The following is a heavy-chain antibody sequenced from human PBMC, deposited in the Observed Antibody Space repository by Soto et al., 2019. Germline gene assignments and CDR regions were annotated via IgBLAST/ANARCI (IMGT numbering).Heavy chain of an antibody. CDR2: IKSKTDGGTA. CDR1: GFTFSNAW. J-gene: IGHJ6*02. D-gene: IGHD2-15*01. Sequence: EVQLVESGGGLVKPGGSLRLSCAASGFTFSNAWMNWVRQAPGKGLEWVGRIKSKTDGGTADYAAPVKGRFTISRDDSKITLYLQMDSLIPEDTAVYYCTTQNCSGGSCYSRYYYYGLDVWGQGTTVSVSS. V-gene: IGHV3-15*07. CDR3: TTQNCSGGSCYSRYYYYGLDV.